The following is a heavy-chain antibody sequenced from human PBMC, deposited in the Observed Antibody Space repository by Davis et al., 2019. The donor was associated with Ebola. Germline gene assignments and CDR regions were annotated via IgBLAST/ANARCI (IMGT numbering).Heavy chain of an antibody. V-gene: IGHV4-61*05. CDR1: GGSISSSSYY. J-gene: IGHJ4*02. CDR3: AREGATPGDYFDY. Sequence: SETLSLTCTVSGGSISSSSYYWGWIRQPPGKGLEWIGYIYYSGSTNYNPSLKSRVTISVDTSKNQFSLKLSSVTAADTAVYYCAREGATPGDYFDYWGQGTLVTVSS. D-gene: IGHD1-26*01. CDR2: IYYSGST.